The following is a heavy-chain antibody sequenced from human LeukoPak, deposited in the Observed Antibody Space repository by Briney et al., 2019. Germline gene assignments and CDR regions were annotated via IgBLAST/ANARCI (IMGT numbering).Heavy chain of an antibody. CDR2: INPNSGGT. CDR1: GYTFTGYY. V-gene: IGHV1-2*02. Sequence: GASVKVSCKASGYTFTGYYMHWVRQAPGQGLEWMGWINPNSGGTNYAQKFQGRVTMTRDTSISTAYMELSRLRSDDTAVYYCARLGMVRGFNLFDYWGQGTLVTVSS. J-gene: IGHJ4*02. CDR3: ARLGMVRGFNLFDY. D-gene: IGHD3-10*01.